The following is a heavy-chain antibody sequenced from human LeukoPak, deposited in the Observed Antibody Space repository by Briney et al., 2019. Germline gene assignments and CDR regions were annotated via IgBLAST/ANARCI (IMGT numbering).Heavy chain of an antibody. V-gene: IGHV3-30*18. J-gene: IGHJ4*02. Sequence: GGSLRLSCAASGFTFSSYGMDWVRQAPGKGLEWGAVISYDGSNKYYAVSVKGLFTISSDNSKNTLYLQMNTLRAEDTAVYYCAKDRGYSYGYWLDYWGQGTLVTVSS. CDR2: ISYDGSNK. D-gene: IGHD5-18*01. CDR1: GFTFSSYG. CDR3: AKDRGYSYGYWLDY.